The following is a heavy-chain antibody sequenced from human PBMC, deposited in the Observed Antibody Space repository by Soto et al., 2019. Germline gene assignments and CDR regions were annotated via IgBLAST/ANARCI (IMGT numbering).Heavy chain of an antibody. Sequence: QVQLQQWGAGLLKPSETLSLTCAVYGGSFSGYYWSWIRQPPGKGLEWIGEINHSGSTNYNPSLKSRVTISVDTSKNQFSLKLSSVTAADTAVYYCARVRRAVNGELLKSTWFYPWGKGTLVTVSA. CDR2: INHSGST. CDR3: ARVRRAVNGELLKSTWFYP. CDR1: GGSFSGYY. V-gene: IGHV4-34*01. J-gene: IGHJ5*02. D-gene: IGHD1-26*01.